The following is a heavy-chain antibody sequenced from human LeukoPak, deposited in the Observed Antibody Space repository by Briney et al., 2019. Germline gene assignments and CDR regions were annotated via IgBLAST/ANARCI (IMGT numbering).Heavy chain of an antibody. V-gene: IGHV3-30*02. CDR2: IWYDGRNE. CDR3: AKEFFEITMIVVYYFDY. CDR1: GFSFSKFG. D-gene: IGHD3-22*01. J-gene: IGHJ4*02. Sequence: PGESLRLSCAASGFSFSKFGMHWVRQAPGKGLELVAFIWYDGRNEYYADSVTGRFTISRDNSKSTLYLQMNSLRAEDTAVYYCAKEFFEITMIVVYYFDYWGQGTLVTVSS.